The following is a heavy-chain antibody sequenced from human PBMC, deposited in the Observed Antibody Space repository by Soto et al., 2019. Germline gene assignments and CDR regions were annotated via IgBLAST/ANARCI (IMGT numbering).Heavy chain of an antibody. J-gene: IGHJ6*02. CDR2: IIPIFGTA. Sequence: SVKVSCKASGGTFSSYAISWVRQAPGQGLEWMGGIIPIFGTANYAQKFQGRVTITADKSTSTAYMEPSSLRSEDTAVYYCARDEVNYYGSGKLYGMDVWGQGTKVTVYS. V-gene: IGHV1-69*06. CDR1: GGTFSSYA. CDR3: ARDEVNYYGSGKLYGMDV. D-gene: IGHD3-10*01.